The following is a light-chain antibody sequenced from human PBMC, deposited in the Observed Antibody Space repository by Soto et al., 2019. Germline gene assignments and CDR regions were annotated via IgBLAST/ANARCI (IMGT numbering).Light chain of an antibody. Sequence: EIVLTQSPGTLSLSPGERATLSCRAGQSVSSSYLAWYQQKPGQAPRLLIYGASSRATGIPDRFSGSGSGTEFTLTISSLQPDDFATYYCQHYNSYSEAFGQGTKVDIK. V-gene: IGKV3-20*01. CDR2: GAS. J-gene: IGKJ1*01. CDR3: QHYNSYSEA. CDR1: QSVSSSY.